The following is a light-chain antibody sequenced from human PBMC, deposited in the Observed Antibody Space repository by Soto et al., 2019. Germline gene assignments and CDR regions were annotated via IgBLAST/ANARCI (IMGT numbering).Light chain of an antibody. CDR2: AAS. CDR1: QSVGGC. V-gene: IGKV1-39*01. J-gene: IGKJ4*01. CDR3: QQSYSSLCLN. Sequence: DIQMTQSPSSLSASAGDRVTITCRASQSVGGCLNWYKQKPGNAPRLLIYAASSLQSGVPSRFSGSGSGTDFTLTISRLHSEDFATYYCQQSYSSLCLNVGRGTKVAI.